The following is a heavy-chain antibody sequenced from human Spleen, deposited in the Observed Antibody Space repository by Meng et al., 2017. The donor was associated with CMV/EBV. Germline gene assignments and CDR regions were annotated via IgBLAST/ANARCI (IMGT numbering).Heavy chain of an antibody. CDR2: ISYDGTNK. CDR3: ARVDNGYDLPFDY. Sequence: GESLKISCAASGFTFSSYVIHWVRQAPGKGLEWVALISYDGTNKYYADSVKGRFIISRDNSKNTLYLQMNSLRPEDMAVYYRARVDNGYDLPFDYWGQGTLVTVPQ. V-gene: IGHV3-30*19. J-gene: IGHJ4*02. D-gene: IGHD5-12*01. CDR1: GFTFSSYV.